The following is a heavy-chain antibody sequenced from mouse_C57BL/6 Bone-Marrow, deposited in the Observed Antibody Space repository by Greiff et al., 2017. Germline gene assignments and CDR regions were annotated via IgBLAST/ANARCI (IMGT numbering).Heavy chain of an antibody. J-gene: IGHJ4*01. CDR1: GYTFTSYK. Sequence: QVQLQQPGAELVRPGASVKMSCKASGYTFTSYKMHWVKQTPRQGLEWIGAIDPGNGDTSYNQKFKGKATLTVDKSSSTAYMQLSRLTSEDSAVYFCARHLDGPYYDAMDYWGQGTSVTVSS. CDR2: IDPGNGDT. CDR3: ARHLDGPYYDAMDY. V-gene: IGHV1-12*01.